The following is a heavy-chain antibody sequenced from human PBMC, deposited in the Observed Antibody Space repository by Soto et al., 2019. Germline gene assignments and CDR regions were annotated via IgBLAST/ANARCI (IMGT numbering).Heavy chain of an antibody. J-gene: IGHJ6*01. V-gene: IGHV1-18*01. Sequence: ASVKVSCKSSRYTFTSYAMHLFRHSPGQWLEWILLISAYNGSTDYAQKLQGRVTMTTDTSTSTAYTELRSLRSDDTAVYYCASVSDLLLGLARVIHAYNYYGMTAGGQGTRFTVS. CDR3: ASVSDLLLGLARVIHAYNYYGMTA. D-gene: IGHD3-16*01. CDR2: ISAYNGST. CDR1: RYTFTSYA.